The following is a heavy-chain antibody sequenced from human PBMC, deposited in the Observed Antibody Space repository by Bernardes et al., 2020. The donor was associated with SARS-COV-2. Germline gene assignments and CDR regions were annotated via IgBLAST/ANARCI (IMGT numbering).Heavy chain of an antibody. CDR2: IYTSGST. CDR3: ARDDYGGNSVTY. V-gene: IGHV4-61*09. J-gene: IGHJ4*02. Sequence: SETLSLTCSVSGGSISSGSYFWNWIRQPAGKGLEWIGHIYTSGSTKYNPSLKSRVTISVDTSKNQFSLKLNSVTAADTAVYYCARDDYGGNSVTYWGQGTLITVSS. CDR1: GGSISSGSYF. D-gene: IGHD4-17*01.